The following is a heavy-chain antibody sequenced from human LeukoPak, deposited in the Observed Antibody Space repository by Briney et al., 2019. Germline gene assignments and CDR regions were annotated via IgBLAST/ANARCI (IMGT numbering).Heavy chain of an antibody. D-gene: IGHD1-26*01. CDR1: GGTLSSYA. Sequence: ASVKVSCKPSGGTLSSYAISRVRQAPGQGLEWMGGIIPIFGTANYAQKFQGRVTITAEESTSTAYMELSSLRFEDTAVYYCGREGVGATKRGAFDYWGQGTLVTVSS. V-gene: IGHV1-69*13. CDR3: GREGVGATKRGAFDY. CDR2: IIPIFGTA. J-gene: IGHJ4*02.